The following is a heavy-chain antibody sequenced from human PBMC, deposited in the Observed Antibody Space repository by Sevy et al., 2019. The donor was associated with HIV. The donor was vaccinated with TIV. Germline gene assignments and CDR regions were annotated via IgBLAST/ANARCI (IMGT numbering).Heavy chain of an antibody. CDR1: GFTLWTYS. CDR3: AREGSGSYFVDY. Sequence: GGSLRLSCAASGFTLWTYSMNWVRQAPGKGLEWVSSISGSSSYIFYADSVKGRFTISRDNAKKSLYLQMNSLRAEDTAVYYCAREGSGSYFVDYWGRGTLVTVSS. J-gene: IGHJ4*02. CDR2: ISGSSSYI. D-gene: IGHD3-10*01. V-gene: IGHV3-21*01.